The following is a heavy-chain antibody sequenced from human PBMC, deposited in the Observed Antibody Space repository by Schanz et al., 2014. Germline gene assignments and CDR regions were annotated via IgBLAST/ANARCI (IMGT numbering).Heavy chain of an antibody. D-gene: IGHD1-26*01. CDR2: ISYDGSFK. Sequence: VQLLESGGGLVQPGGSLRLSCAASGFTFTNYAMTWVRQAPGKGLEWVAVISYDGSFKNYADSVKGRFTISRDNSKNTLFLQMNSLRAEDTAVYYCARDHTTESYYSAGPPIDYWGQGTLLTVSS. J-gene: IGHJ4*02. CDR3: ARDHTTESYYSAGPPIDY. V-gene: IGHV3-33*08. CDR1: GFTFTNYA.